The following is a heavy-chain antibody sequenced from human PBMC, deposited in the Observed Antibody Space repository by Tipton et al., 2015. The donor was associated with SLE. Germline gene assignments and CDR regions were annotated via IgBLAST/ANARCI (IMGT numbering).Heavy chain of an antibody. Sequence: QLVQSGAEVKKPGASVKVSCKASGYTFTRYGISWVRQAPGQGLEWMGWISAYKGNTNHAQMLQGRVTMTTDTSTSTAYMEVRSLTSDDTAIYYCARDPGAARVDIWGQGTMVTVSS. CDR3: ARDPGAARVDI. J-gene: IGHJ3*02. D-gene: IGHD6-6*01. CDR2: ISAYKGNT. CDR1: GYTFTRYG. V-gene: IGHV1-18*01.